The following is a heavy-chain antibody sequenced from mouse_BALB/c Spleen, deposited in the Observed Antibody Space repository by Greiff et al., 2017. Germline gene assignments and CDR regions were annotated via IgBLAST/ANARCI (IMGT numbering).Heavy chain of an antibody. D-gene: IGHD1-1*01. J-gene: IGHJ3*01. CDR1: GYAFTNYL. Sequence: VQLQQSGAELVRPGTSVKVSCKASGYAFTNYLIEWVKQRPGQGLEWIGVINPGSGGTNYNEKFKGKATLTADKSSSTAYMQLSSLTSDDSAVYFCALITTEGFAYWGQGTLVTVSA. CDR3: ALITTEGFAY. V-gene: IGHV1-54*01. CDR2: INPGSGGT.